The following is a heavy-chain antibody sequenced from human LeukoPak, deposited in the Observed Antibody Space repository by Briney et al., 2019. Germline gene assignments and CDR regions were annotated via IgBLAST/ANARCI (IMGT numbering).Heavy chain of an antibody. Sequence: SQTLSLTCTVSGGSISSGGYYWSWIRQPPGKGLEWIGYIYYSGSTYYNPSLKSRVTISVDTSKNQFSLKLSSVTAADTAVYYCARAIYYYDHSDAFDIWGQGTMVTVSS. CDR2: IYYSGST. CDR1: GGSISSGGYY. CDR3: ARAIYYYDHSDAFDI. V-gene: IGHV4-31*03. D-gene: IGHD3-22*01. J-gene: IGHJ3*02.